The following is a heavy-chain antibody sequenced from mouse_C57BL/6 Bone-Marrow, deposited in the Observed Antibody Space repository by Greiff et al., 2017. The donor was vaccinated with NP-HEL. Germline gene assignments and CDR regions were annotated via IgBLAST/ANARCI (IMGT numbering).Heavy chain of an antibody. CDR3: AKNASYGRSYGFAY. V-gene: IGHV1-50*01. Sequence: QVQLQQPGAELVKPGASVKLSCKASGYTFTTYWMQWVKQRPGQGLEWIGEIDPSDSYTNYNQKFKGKATLTVDTSSSTANMQLSSLTSEDSSVYYCAKNASYGRSYGFAYWGQGTLVTVSA. CDR2: IDPSDSYT. D-gene: IGHD1-1*01. J-gene: IGHJ3*01. CDR1: GYTFTTYW.